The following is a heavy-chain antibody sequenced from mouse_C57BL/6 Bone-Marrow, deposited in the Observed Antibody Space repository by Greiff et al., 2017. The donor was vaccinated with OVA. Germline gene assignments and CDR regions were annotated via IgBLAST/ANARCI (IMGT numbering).Heavy chain of an antibody. CDR2: ISSGSSTI. V-gene: IGHV5-17*01. CDR3: ARRSSYDYFDY. Sequence: VQLKESGGGLVKPGGSLKLSCAASGFTFSDYGMHWVRQAPEKGLEWVAYISSGSSTIYYADTVKGRFTISRDNAKNTLFLQMTSLRSEDTAMYYCARRSSYDYFDYWGQGTTLTVSS. CDR1: GFTFSDYG. J-gene: IGHJ2*01. D-gene: IGHD1-1*01.